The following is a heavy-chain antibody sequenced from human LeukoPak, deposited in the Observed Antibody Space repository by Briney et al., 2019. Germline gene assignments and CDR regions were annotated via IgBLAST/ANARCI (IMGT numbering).Heavy chain of an antibody. V-gene: IGHV4-39*01. Sequence: SETLSLTCTVSGGSISSSSYYWGWIRQPPGKGLEWIGSIYYSGSTYYNPSLKSRVTISVDTSKNQFSLKLSSVTAADTAVYYCATYSDSTGARRDFDIRGQGTMVTVSS. CDR3: ATYSDSTGARRDFDI. CDR2: IYYSGST. J-gene: IGHJ3*02. D-gene: IGHD1-26*01. CDR1: GGSISSSSYY.